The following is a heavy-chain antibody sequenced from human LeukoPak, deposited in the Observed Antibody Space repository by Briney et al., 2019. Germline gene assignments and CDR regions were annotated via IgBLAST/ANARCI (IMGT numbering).Heavy chain of an antibody. Sequence: SETLSLTCTVSGGSISSYYWSWIRQPAGKGLEWIGRIYTSGSTNYNPSLKSRVTMSVDTFKNQFSLKLSSVTAADTAVYYCASTYDFWSGYYTGYFQHWGQGTLVTVSS. V-gene: IGHV4-4*07. D-gene: IGHD3-3*01. J-gene: IGHJ1*01. CDR3: ASTYDFWSGYYTGYFQH. CDR2: IYTSGST. CDR1: GGSISSYY.